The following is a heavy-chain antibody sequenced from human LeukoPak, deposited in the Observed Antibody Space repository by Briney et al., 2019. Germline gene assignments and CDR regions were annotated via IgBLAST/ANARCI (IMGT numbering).Heavy chain of an antibody. V-gene: IGHV4-39*01. CDR1: GGSISSSSYY. D-gene: IGHD3-3*01. CDR2: IYYSGST. Sequence: NTSETLSLTCTVSGGSISSSSYYWGWIRQPPGKGLEWIGSIYYSGSTYYNPSLKSRVTISVDTSKNQFSLKLSSVTAADTAVYYCARYTTFGVVTDNWFDPWGQGTLVTVSS. J-gene: IGHJ5*02. CDR3: ARYTTFGVVTDNWFDP.